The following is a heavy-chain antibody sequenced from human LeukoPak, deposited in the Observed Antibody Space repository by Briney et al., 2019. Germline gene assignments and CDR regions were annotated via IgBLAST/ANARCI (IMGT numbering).Heavy chain of an antibody. V-gene: IGHV1-2*02. Sequence: ASVRVSCKASGYTFTGYYIHWVRQAPGQGLEYIGWINPNSGDSSSAQRFQGRVTMTRDTSINTAYMALNSLTSDDTAMYFCAREGSYSSSWLQGGRLDPWGQGTLVTVSS. CDR2: INPNSGDS. J-gene: IGHJ5*02. CDR1: GYTFTGYY. D-gene: IGHD6-13*01. CDR3: AREGSYSSSWLQGGRLDP.